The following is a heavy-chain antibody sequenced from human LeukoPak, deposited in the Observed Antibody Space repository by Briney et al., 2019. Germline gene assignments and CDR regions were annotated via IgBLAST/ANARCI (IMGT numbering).Heavy chain of an antibody. CDR3: ARYGDGWFDP. CDR1: GDSVSSNSAA. D-gene: IGHD4-17*01. Sequence: SQTLSLTCAISGDSVSSNSAAWNWIRQSPSIGLEWLGRTCYRSKWYYDYAVSVKSRISINPDTSKNQFSLQLNSVTPEDTAVYYCARYGDGWFDPWGQGTLVTVSS. J-gene: IGHJ5*02. CDR2: TCYRSKWYY. V-gene: IGHV6-1*01.